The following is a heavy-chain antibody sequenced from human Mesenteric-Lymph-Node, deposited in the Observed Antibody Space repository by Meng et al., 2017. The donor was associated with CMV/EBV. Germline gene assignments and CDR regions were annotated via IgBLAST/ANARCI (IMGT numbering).Heavy chain of an antibody. D-gene: IGHD1-1*01. Sequence: GGSLRLSCAASGFTFSGYAMHWVRQAPGRGLGWVAVIWYDGSNKYHTESVKGRFTISRDNSKNTLYLEMNNLRVEDTAVYYCAKRVHTSSHGTRAGYWGQGTRVTVSS. CDR3: AKRVHTSSHGTRAGY. J-gene: IGHJ4*02. CDR2: IWYDGSNK. V-gene: IGHV3-33*06. CDR1: GFTFSGYA.